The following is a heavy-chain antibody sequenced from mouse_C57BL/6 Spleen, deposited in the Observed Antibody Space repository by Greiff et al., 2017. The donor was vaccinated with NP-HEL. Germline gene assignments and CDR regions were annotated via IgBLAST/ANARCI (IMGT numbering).Heavy chain of an antibody. D-gene: IGHD2-1*01. CDR1: GYTFTSYW. V-gene: IGHV1-59*01. Sequence: QVQLQQPGAELVRPGTSVKLSCKASGYTFTSYWMHWVKQRPGQGLEWIGVIDPSDSYTNYNQKFKGKATLTVDTSSSTAYMQLSSLTSEDSAVYYCARRVRDGYFDVWGTGTTVTVSS. CDR3: ARRVRDGYFDV. J-gene: IGHJ1*03. CDR2: IDPSDSYT.